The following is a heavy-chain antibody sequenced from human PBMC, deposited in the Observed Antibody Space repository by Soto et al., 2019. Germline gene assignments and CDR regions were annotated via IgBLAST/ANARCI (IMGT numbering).Heavy chain of an antibody. Sequence: EVQLVESGGGLVQPGGSLRLSCAASGFTFNAYWMTWGRQAPGKGLEWVDNINRDGTEKNYVDSVKGRFTVSRDNAKNSLHLQMYSLRAEETAVYYCVRDRTEYGSYGSSYYDVFDIWGQGTKVTVSS. V-gene: IGHV3-7*05. CDR3: VRDRTEYGSYGSSYYDVFDI. CDR2: INRDGTEK. CDR1: GFTFNAYW. J-gene: IGHJ3*02. D-gene: IGHD6-6*01.